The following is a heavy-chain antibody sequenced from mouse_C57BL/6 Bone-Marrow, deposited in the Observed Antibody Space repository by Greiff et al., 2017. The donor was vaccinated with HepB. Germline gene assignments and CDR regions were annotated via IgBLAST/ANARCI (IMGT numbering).Heavy chain of an antibody. J-gene: IGHJ2*01. V-gene: IGHV10-3*01. D-gene: IGHD2-4*01. CDR2: IRSKSSNYAT. Sequence: EVNVVESGGGLVQPKGSLKLSCAASGFTFNTYAMHWVRQAPGKGLEWVARIRSKSSNYATYYADSVKDRFTISRDDSQSMLYLQMNNLKTEDTAMYYCVRGGLRQGPLDYWGQGTTLTVSS. CDR3: VRGGLRQGPLDY. CDR1: GFTFNTYA.